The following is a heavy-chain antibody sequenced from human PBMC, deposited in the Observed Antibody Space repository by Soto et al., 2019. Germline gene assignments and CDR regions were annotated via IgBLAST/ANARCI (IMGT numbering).Heavy chain of an antibody. CDR3: ARGERYLVVVVAATRAYFDY. CDR1: GGSFSGYY. CDR2: INHSGST. Sequence: QVQLQQWGAGLLKPSETLSLTCAVYGGSFSGYYWSWIRQPPGKGLEWIGEINHSGSTNYNPSLKSRVTKSVDTSKNQFSLKLSSVTAADTAVYYCARGERYLVVVVAATRAYFDYWGQGTLVTVSS. D-gene: IGHD2-15*01. V-gene: IGHV4-34*01. J-gene: IGHJ4*02.